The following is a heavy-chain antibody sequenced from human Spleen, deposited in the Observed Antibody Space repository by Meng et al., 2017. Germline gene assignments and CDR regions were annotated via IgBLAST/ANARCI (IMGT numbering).Heavy chain of an antibody. J-gene: IGHJ5*02. CDR3: ARGRNDCGWGIYRAPWAWFDP. D-gene: IGHD3-16*02. Sequence: GSLKISCEGSGFTFSTYSMTWVRQAPGTGLEWVSSISSSSSYIYYADPVKGRFTISRDNAKTSLYMQMNSLRAKVTAVYYCARGRNDCGWGIYRAPWAWFDPWGQGTLVTVSS. CDR1: GFTFSTYS. V-gene: IGHV3-21*01. CDR2: ISSSSSYI.